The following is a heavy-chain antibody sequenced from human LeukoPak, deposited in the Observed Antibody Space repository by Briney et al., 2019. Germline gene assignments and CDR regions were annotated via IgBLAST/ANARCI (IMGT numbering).Heavy chain of an antibody. V-gene: IGHV7-4-1*02. Sequence: ASVKVSCKASGYAFTSYAMNWVRQAPGQGLEWMGWINTNTGNPTYAQGFTGRFVFSLDTSVSTAYLQISSLKAEDTAVYYCARGRDTPRIAAADYWGQGTLVTVSS. CDR3: ARGRDTPRIAAADY. J-gene: IGHJ4*02. D-gene: IGHD6-13*01. CDR2: INTNTGNP. CDR1: GYAFTSYA.